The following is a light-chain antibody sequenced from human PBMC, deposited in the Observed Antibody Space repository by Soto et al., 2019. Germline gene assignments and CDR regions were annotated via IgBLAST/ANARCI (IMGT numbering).Light chain of an antibody. CDR1: QGVRSY. CDR3: HQVYTYPRT. V-gene: IGKV1-9*01. Sequence: IRLTQSPSSLSASVGDRVTITCWASQGVRSYLAWFQQRPGKAPKLLIFGASTLQNGVPARFSGGGFGTEFTLTITSLQPEDFATYYCHQVYTYPRTFGQETKVDI. J-gene: IGKJ1*01. CDR2: GAS.